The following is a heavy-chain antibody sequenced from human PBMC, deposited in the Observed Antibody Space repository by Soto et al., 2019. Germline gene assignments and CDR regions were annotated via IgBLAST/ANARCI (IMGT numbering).Heavy chain of an antibody. J-gene: IGHJ5*02. CDR3: ARYGCITTTCYGGGNWFDP. CDR1: GYIFTTYG. CDR2: ISAYNGIT. D-gene: IGHD5-18*01. Sequence: ASVKVSCKASGYIFTTYGISWLRQAPGQGIEWLAWISAYNGITNYAPKLQGRVTVTRDTSTSTAYMELSSLRSEDTAVYYCARYGCITTTCYGGGNWFDPWGQGTLVTVSS. V-gene: IGHV1-18*01.